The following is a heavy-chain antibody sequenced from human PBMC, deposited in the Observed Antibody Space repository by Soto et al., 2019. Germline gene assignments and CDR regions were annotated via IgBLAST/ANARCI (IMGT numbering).Heavy chain of an antibody. CDR1: GGSVSSGSYY. D-gene: IGHD6-13*01. CDR3: ARDRDSSSWYVSDY. V-gene: IGHV4-61*01. Sequence: KPSETLSLTCTVSGGSVSSGSYYWSWIRQPPGKGLEWIGYIYYSGSTNYNPSLKSRVTISVDTSKNQFSLKLSSVTAADTAVYYCARDRDSSSWYVSDYWGQGTLVTVPS. J-gene: IGHJ4*02. CDR2: IYYSGST.